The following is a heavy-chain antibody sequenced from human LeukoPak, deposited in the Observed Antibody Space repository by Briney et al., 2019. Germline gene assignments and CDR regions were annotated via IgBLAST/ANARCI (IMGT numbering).Heavy chain of an antibody. J-gene: IGHJ4*02. CDR2: MSSSASTI. CDR1: GFTLSNYD. Sequence: PGGSLRLSCAASGFTLSNYDMNWVRQAPGKGLEWLSYMSSSASTIYYADSVKGRFTISRDSAKNSLYLQMYTLRVEDTALYYCAREISGFDYWGQGALVTVSS. V-gene: IGHV3-48*01. CDR3: AREISGFDY. D-gene: IGHD6-19*01.